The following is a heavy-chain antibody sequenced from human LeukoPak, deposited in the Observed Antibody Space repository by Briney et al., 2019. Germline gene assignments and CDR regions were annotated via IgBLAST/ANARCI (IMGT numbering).Heavy chain of an antibody. CDR3: ARGVAVIATLYYFDY. D-gene: IGHD2-21*01. J-gene: IGHJ4*02. CDR2: INHSGST. V-gene: IGHV4-34*01. Sequence: SDTLSLTCAVYGGSFSGYYWSWIRQPPGKGLEWIGEINHSGSTNYNPSLKSRVTISVDTSKNQFSLKLSSVTAADTAVYYCARGVAVIATLYYFDYWGRGTLVTVSS. CDR1: GGSFSGYY.